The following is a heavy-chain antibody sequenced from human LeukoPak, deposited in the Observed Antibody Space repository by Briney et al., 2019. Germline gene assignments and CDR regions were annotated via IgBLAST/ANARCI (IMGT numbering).Heavy chain of an antibody. CDR3: ARRQQVHDVGAFDI. CDR1: GFNFINYA. J-gene: IGHJ3*02. Sequence: HPGGSLRLSCAASGFNFINYAMTWVRQAPGKGLEWVSAISGSGISTYYGDSVKGRFTISRDNSKNTLSLQMDSLRAEDTAVYYCARRQQVHDVGAFDIWGQGTMVTVSS. CDR2: ISGSGIST. V-gene: IGHV3-23*01. D-gene: IGHD5/OR15-5a*01.